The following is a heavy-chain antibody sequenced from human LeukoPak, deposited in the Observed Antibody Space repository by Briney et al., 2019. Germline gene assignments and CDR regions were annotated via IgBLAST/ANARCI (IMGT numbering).Heavy chain of an antibody. CDR3: AKRSAESSGYFDY. D-gene: IGHD6-19*01. CDR1: GFTFIKYS. Sequence: GGSLTLSCAASGFTFIKYSMTWVRQAPGKGLEWVSAITGSGAFTDYADSVQGRFTISRDNSKNTLYLQMNSLRAEDTAVYYCAKRSAESSGYFDYWGQGTLVTVSS. CDR2: ITGSGAFT. J-gene: IGHJ4*02. V-gene: IGHV3-23*01.